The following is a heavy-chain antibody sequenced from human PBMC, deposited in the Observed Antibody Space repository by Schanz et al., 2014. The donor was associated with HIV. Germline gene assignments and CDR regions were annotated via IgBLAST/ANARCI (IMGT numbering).Heavy chain of an antibody. V-gene: IGHV3-30-3*01. Sequence: QVQLVESGGGVVQPGRSLRLSCAASGFTFNSYAMHWVRQAPGKGLEWVTVISNDGSNKYYTDSVKGRFTISRDNSKNTLYLQMNSLRAEDTAVYYCAKEATVVTLAFDIWGQGTMVTVSS. J-gene: IGHJ3*02. CDR2: ISNDGSNK. CDR1: GFTFNSYA. D-gene: IGHD4-17*01. CDR3: AKEATVVTLAFDI.